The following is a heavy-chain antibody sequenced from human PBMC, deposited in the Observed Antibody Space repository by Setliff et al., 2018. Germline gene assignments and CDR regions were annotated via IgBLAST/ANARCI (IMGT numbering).Heavy chain of an antibody. CDR1: GFTFSSYW. D-gene: IGHD3-10*01. Sequence: PGGSLRLSCAASGFTFSSYWLSWVRQAPGKGLEWVANINPDGSEEYYVDSVKGRFTISRDNAENSLHLQMNSLRAEDTAVYYCTRDVLGSGSFYGSFWGQGTLVTVAS. CDR2: INPDGSEE. CDR3: TRDVLGSGSFYGSF. V-gene: IGHV3-7*03. J-gene: IGHJ4*02.